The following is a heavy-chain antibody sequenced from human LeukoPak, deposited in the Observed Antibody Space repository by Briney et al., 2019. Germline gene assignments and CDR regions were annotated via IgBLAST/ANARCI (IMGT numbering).Heavy chain of an antibody. CDR2: ISSSSNYI. CDR1: GFTFSSYE. CDR3: ACNRWLQSPFDY. D-gene: IGHD5-24*01. Sequence: PGGSLRLSCAASGFTFSSYEMNWVRQAPGKGLEWVSYISSSSNYIYYADSVKGRFTISRDNAKNSLYLQMNSLRAEDTAVYYCACNRWLQSPFDYWGQGTLVTVSS. V-gene: IGHV3-21*05. J-gene: IGHJ4*02.